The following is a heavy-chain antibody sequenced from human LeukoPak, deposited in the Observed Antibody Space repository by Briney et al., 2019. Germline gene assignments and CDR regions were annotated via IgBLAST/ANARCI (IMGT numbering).Heavy chain of an antibody. CDR1: GGSISSGSYY. D-gene: IGHD3-10*01. CDR2: IYTSGST. CDR3: ARDLPSHYGSGSYFDY. J-gene: IGHJ4*02. V-gene: IGHV4-61*02. Sequence: SQTLSLTCAVSGGSISSGSYYWSWIRQPAGKGLEWIGRIYTSGSTNYNSSLKSRVTISIDTSKNQFSLKLSSVTAADTAVYYCARDLPSHYGSGSYFDYWGQGTLGTVSS.